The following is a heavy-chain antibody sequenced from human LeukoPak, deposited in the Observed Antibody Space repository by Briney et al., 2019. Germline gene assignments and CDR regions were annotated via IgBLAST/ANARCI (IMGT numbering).Heavy chain of an antibody. V-gene: IGHV3-23*01. CDR3: AKGTTVVRVYYFDY. CDR1: GFTFSSYA. CDR2: ISGSGGST. J-gene: IGHJ4*02. D-gene: IGHD4-23*01. Sequence: PGGSLRLSCAASGFTFSSYAVSWVRQAPGKGLEWVSAISGSGGSTYYADSVKGRFTISRDNSKNTLYLQMNSLRAEDTAVYYCAKGTTVVRVYYFDYWGQGTLVTVSS.